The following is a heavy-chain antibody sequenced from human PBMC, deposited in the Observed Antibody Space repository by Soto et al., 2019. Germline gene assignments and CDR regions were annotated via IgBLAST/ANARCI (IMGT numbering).Heavy chain of an antibody. V-gene: IGHV1-69*06. CDR1: RDTFTNYA. Sequence: QVQLVQSGAEVKKPGSSVEVSCKASRDTFTNYAISWVRQAPGQGLEWMGGIIPFYGTAHYAQKFQDRVTIIADTSTSTADMELSSLRPEDTAVHYCARDLGGCSAGSCRHNWLDSWGQGTLVTVSS. J-gene: IGHJ5*01. D-gene: IGHD2-15*01. CDR3: ARDLGGCSAGSCRHNWLDS. CDR2: IIPFYGTA.